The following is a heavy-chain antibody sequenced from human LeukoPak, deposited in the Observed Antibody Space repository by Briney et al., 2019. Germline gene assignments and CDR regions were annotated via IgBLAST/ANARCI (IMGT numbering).Heavy chain of an antibody. V-gene: IGHV4-34*01. CDR1: GGSFSGYY. CDR2: INHSGST. J-gene: IGHJ2*01. CDR3: ARLPYCTSATCLWYFDL. Sequence: SETLSLTCAVYGGSFSGYYWSWIRQPPGKGLEWIGEINHSGSTNYNPSLKSRVTISVDTSKNQFSLKLSSVTAADTAVYYCARLPYCTSATCLWYFDLWGRGTLVTVSS. D-gene: IGHD2/OR15-2a*01.